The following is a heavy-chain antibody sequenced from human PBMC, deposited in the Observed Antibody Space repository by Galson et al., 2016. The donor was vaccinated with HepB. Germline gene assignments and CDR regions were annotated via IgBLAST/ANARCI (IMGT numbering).Heavy chain of an antibody. J-gene: IGHJ6*03. Sequence: SETLSLTCSVSGDSISTYYWSWIRQPPGKGLEWIGYISYSGSTNYNPSLKSRVTISVDTSNNQFSLKLSSVTAADTAVYYCARLNDFWSGYKSYYYYYYMDVWGKGTTVTVSS. CDR3: ARLNDFWSGYKSYYYYYYMDV. CDR2: ISYSGST. CDR1: GDSISTYY. D-gene: IGHD3-3*01. V-gene: IGHV4-59*01.